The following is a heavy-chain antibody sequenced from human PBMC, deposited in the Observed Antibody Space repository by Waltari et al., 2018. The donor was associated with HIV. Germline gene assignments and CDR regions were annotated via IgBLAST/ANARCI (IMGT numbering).Heavy chain of an antibody. CDR1: GASIILYS. CDR3: ARTRMVSSDWYAGGPAWFDP. CDR2: FEETWRT. D-gene: IGHD6-19*01. Sequence: QVQLQESGPRLVKPSETLSLTCTVSGASIILYSWTWVRQIQGSQLEWIGYFEETWRTKYNPSLRSRITVSLDTSEKEVYLNLTSVTPADTATYYCARTRMVSSDWYAGGPAWFDPWGQGILVTVSS. V-gene: IGHV4-59*01. J-gene: IGHJ5*02.